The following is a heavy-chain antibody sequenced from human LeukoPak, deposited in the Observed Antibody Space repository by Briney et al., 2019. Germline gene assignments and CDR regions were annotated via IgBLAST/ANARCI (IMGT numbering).Heavy chain of an antibody. CDR1: GGTFSSYA. CDR3: AREREPAAMDPLGY. J-gene: IGHJ4*02. D-gene: IGHD2-2*01. V-gene: IGHV1-69*13. CDR2: IIPIFGTA. Sequence: GASVKVSCKASGGTFSSYAISWVRQAPGQGLEWMGGIIPIFGTANYAQKFQGRVTTTADESTSTAYMELSSLRSEDTAVYYCAREREPAAMDPLGYWGQGTLVTVSS.